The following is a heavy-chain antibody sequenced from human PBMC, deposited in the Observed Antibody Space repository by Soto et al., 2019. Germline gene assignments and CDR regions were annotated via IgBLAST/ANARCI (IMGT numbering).Heavy chain of an antibody. Sequence: SETLSLTCFVSGAPISGFYWSWIRQSPGKGLEWIGHIYYSGSTNYNPSLKSRVSISLNTSKNQFSLNLSSVTAADTAVYYCARRRDGYTGVWFDPWGKGILVTVSS. J-gene: IGHJ5*02. CDR1: GAPISGFY. V-gene: IGHV4-59*01. CDR2: IYYSGST. CDR3: ARRRDGYTGVWFDP. D-gene: IGHD5-12*01.